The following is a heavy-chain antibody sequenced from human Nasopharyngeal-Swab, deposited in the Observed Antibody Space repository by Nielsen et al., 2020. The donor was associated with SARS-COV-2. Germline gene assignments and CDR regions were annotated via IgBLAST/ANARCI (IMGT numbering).Heavy chain of an antibody. CDR2: IKQDGSEK. V-gene: IGHV3-7*03. CDR1: GFTFSSYW. J-gene: IGHJ4*02. D-gene: IGHD3-3*01. Sequence: GESLKISCAASGFTFSSYWMSWVRQAPGKGLEWVANIKQDGSEKYYVDSAKGRFTISRDNAKNSLYLQMNSLRAEDTAVYYCARDHVSGAIFGVVIPYFDYWGQGTLVTVSS. CDR3: ARDHVSGAIFGVVIPYFDY.